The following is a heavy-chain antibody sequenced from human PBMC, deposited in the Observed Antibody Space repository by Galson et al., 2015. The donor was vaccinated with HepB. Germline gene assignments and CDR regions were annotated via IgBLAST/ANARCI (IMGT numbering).Heavy chain of an antibody. D-gene: IGHD6-6*01. V-gene: IGHV1-46*01. CDR3: ARDTYSNSVSPPFFTLGY. CDR1: GFSFSNYY. J-gene: IGHJ4*02. CDR2: FDPSGGST. Sequence: SVKVSCKASGFSFSNYYMHWVRQAPGQGLECMGIFDPSGGSTSYPQKFQGRVTVTRDTSTSTVYMELSSLRSEDTAVYYCARDTYSNSVSPPFFTLGYWGQGTPVTVSS.